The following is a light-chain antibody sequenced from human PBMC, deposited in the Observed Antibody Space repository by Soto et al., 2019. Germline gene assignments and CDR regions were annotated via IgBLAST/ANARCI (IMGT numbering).Light chain of an antibody. CDR2: LGS. CDR3: MQALQTPRT. CDR1: QSLLHSNGYNY. Sequence: DIVMTQSPLSLPGTPGEPASISYRSSQSLLHSNGYNYLDWYLQKSGQSPQLLIYLGSNRSSGVPDRFSGSGSGTDFTLKISRVEAEDVGVYYCMQALQTPRTFGQGTKV. J-gene: IGKJ1*01. V-gene: IGKV2-28*01.